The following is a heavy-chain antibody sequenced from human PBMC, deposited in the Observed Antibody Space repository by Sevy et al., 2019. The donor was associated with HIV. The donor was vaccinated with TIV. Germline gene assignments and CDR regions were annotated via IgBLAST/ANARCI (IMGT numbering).Heavy chain of an antibody. V-gene: IGHV3-23*01. J-gene: IGHJ4*02. Sequence: GGSLRLSCAASGFTFSSYAMSWVRQAPGKGLEWVSAISGRGGSTYYADSVKGRFTISRDNSKNTLYLQMNSLRAEDTAVYYCAKEGDGSGSYYDLDYWGQGTLVTVSS. CDR1: GFTFSSYA. CDR3: AKEGDGSGSYYDLDY. D-gene: IGHD1-26*01. CDR2: ISGRGGST.